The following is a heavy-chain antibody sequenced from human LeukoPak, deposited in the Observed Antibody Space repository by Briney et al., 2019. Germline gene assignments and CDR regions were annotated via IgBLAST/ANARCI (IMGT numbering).Heavy chain of an antibody. CDR3: ARALYCSSTSCYAIGYYYYGMDV. J-gene: IGHJ6*02. D-gene: IGHD2-2*01. Sequence: GGSLRLSCAASEFTFSSYSMNWVRQAPGKGLEWVSYITNSGNSKSYADSVKGRFTISRDNSKNTLYLQMNSLRAEDTAVYYCARALYCSSTSCYAIGYYYYGMDVWGQGTTVTVSS. CDR1: EFTFSSYS. V-gene: IGHV3-48*01. CDR2: ITNSGNSK.